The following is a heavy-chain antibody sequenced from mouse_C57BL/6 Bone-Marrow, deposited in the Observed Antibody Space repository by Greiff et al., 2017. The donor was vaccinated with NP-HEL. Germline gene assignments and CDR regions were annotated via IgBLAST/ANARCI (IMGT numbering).Heavy chain of an antibody. CDR2: IWSGGST. Sequence: VQLQQSGPGLVQPSQSLSITCTVSGFSLTSYGVHWVRQSPGKGLEWLGVIWSGGSTDYNAAFISRLSISKDNSKSQVFFKMNSLQADDTAIYYCARLGLPFDYWGQGTTLTVSS. V-gene: IGHV2-2*01. D-gene: IGHD2-2*01. J-gene: IGHJ2*01. CDR3: ARLGLPFDY. CDR1: GFSLTSYG.